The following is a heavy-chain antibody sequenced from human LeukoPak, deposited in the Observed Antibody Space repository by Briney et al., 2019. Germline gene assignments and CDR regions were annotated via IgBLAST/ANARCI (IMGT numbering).Heavy chain of an antibody. Sequence: PSETLSLTCTVSGGSISSYYWSWIRQPAGKGLKWIGRIYTSGSTNYNPSLKSRVTMSIDTPKNQFSLKLSSVTAADTAVYYCARDLSGGYYFDYWGQGTLVTVSS. D-gene: IGHD4-23*01. J-gene: IGHJ4*02. V-gene: IGHV4-4*07. CDR1: GGSISSYY. CDR2: IYTSGST. CDR3: ARDLSGGYYFDY.